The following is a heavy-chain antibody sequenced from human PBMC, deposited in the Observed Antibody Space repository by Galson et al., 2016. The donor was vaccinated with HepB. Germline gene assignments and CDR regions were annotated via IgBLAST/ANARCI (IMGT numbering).Heavy chain of an antibody. Sequence: SLRLSCAVSGFSFSTYAMSWVRQAPGKGLVWVSTIGGSGDNTYYADSVKGRFTISRDNSKNTLYLQMRSLRAEDTAVYYCVKDSFYPYGSGSDLVYWGQGTLVTVSS. CDR3: VKDSFYPYGSGSDLVY. V-gene: IGHV3-23*01. CDR1: GFSFSTYA. J-gene: IGHJ4*02. D-gene: IGHD3-10*01. CDR2: IGGSGDNT.